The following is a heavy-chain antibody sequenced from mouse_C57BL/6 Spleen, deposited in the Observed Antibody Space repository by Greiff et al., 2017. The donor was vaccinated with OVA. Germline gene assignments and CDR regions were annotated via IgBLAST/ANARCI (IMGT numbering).Heavy chain of an antibody. D-gene: IGHD2-5*01. V-gene: IGHV1-64*01. CDR1: GYTFTSYW. CDR3: ARPYYSNYAFAD. CDR2: IHPNSGST. Sequence: VQLQQPGAELVKPGASVKLSCKASGYTFTSYWMHWVKQRPGQGLEWIGMIHPNSGSTNYNEKFKSKATLTVDKSSSTAYMQLSSLTSEDSAVYYCARPYYSNYAFADWGQGTLVTVSA. J-gene: IGHJ3*01.